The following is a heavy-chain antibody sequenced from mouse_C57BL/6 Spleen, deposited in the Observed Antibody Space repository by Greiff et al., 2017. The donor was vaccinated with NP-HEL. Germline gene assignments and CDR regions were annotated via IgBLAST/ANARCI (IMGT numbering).Heavy chain of an antibody. CDR3: ARQDYDYDWFAY. J-gene: IGHJ3*01. CDR1: GFTFSDYY. D-gene: IGHD2-4*01. Sequence: VQVVESGGGLVQPGGSLKLSCAASGFTFSDYYMYWVRQTPGKRLEWVAYISNGGGSTYYPDTVKGRFTISRDNAKNTLYLQMRRLKSEDTAMYYCARQDYDYDWFAYWGQGTLVTVSA. V-gene: IGHV5-12*01. CDR2: ISNGGGST.